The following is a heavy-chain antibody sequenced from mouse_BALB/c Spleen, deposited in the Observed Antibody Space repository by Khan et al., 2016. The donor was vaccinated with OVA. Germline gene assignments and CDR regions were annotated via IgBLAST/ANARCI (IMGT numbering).Heavy chain of an antibody. CDR3: ARRVLRWDFDY. V-gene: IGHV1-7*01. D-gene: IGHD1-1*01. J-gene: IGHJ2*01. CDR1: GYTFINYW. Sequence: VQLQQSGAELAKPGASVKMSCKASGYTFINYWILWIKQRPGQGLEWIGYINPSTGYTEYNQNFQDKATLTADISSSTAYMQLSSLTSEDYAVYYCARRVLRWDFDYGGQGTTLTVSS. CDR2: INPSTGYT.